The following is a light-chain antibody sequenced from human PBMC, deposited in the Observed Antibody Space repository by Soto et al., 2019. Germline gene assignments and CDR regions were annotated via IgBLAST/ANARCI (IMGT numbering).Light chain of an antibody. CDR2: EVS. Sequence: QSLLTQPSSLTGSPGQSITISCTGTISDVGGYNYVSWFQQHPGKAPKLKIYEVSNRPSGVSNRFSGSKSGYTASLTISELQAEDEADYYCTSFTSSSNWVFGGGTK. CDR3: TSFTSSSNWV. V-gene: IGLV2-14*03. J-gene: IGLJ3*02. CDR1: ISDVGGYNY.